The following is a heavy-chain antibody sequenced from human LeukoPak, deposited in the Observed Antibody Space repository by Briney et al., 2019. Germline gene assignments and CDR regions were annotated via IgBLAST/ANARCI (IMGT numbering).Heavy chain of an antibody. CDR1: GFAFSSYW. D-gene: IGHD3-16*01. Sequence: PGGSLRLSCAASGFAFSSYWIHWVRQAPGKGLEWVSSISSSSSYIYYADSVKGRFTISRDNAKNSLYLQMNSLRAEDTAVYYCARGGLGERKNFDYWGQGTLVTVSS. J-gene: IGHJ4*02. CDR3: ARGGLGERKNFDY. CDR2: ISSSSSYI. V-gene: IGHV3-21*01.